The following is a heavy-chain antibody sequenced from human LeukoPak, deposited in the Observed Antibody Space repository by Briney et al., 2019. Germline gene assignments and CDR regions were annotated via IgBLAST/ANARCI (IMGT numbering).Heavy chain of an antibody. D-gene: IGHD3-22*01. Sequence: SETLSLTCTVSSGSVSRGSFYWTWIRQAPGKGLEWLGYISYSGSTNYNPSLKNRVTISVDTSQNHFSLMLSSVTAADAAVYSCARGTFYYESSVPYYFDYWGQGTLVTVSS. V-gene: IGHV4-61*03. CDR1: SGSVSRGSFY. J-gene: IGHJ4*02. CDR3: ARGTFYYESSVPYYFDY. CDR2: ISYSGST.